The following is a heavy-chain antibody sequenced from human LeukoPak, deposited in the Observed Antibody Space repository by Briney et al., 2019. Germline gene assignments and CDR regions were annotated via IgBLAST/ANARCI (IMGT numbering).Heavy chain of an antibody. V-gene: IGHV4-34*01. CDR3: ARGRRDVTMIVVVMTAVSYYLDV. CDR1: GGSFSGYY. Sequence: SETLSLTCAVYGGSFSGYYWTWIRQTPEKGLEWIGEMNPSGSTSYNPSLKSRVTISVDTSKNQFSLKLSSVTAADTAVYYGARGRRDVTMIVVVMTAVSYYLDVWGKGTTVTVS. CDR2: MNPSGST. D-gene: IGHD3-22*01. J-gene: IGHJ6*03.